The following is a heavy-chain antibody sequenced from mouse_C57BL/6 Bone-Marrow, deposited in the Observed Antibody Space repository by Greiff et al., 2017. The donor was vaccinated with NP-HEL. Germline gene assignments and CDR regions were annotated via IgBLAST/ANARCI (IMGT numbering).Heavy chain of an antibody. V-gene: IGHV5-6*01. CDR2: ISSGGSYT. Sequence: EVKLMESGGDLVKPGGSLKLSCAASGFTFSSYGMSWVRQTPDKRLEWVATISSGGSYTYYPDSVKGRFTISRDNAKNTLYLQMSSLKSEDTAMYYCARHYYGKNWGQGTTLTVSS. CDR1: GFTFSSYG. CDR3: ARHYYGKN. D-gene: IGHD1-1*01. J-gene: IGHJ2*01.